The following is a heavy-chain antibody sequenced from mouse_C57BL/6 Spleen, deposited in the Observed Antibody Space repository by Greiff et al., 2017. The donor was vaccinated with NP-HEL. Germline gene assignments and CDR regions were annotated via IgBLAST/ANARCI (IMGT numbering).Heavy chain of an antibody. J-gene: IGHJ4*01. CDR3: ERQEGNYEEGAMDY. Sequence: EVQRVESGGGLVQPGGSLKLSCAASGFTFSDYGMAWVRQAPRKGPEWVAFISNLAYSIYYADTVTGRFTISRENAKNNLYLEMSSLRSEDTAMYYGERQEGNYEEGAMDYWGQGTSVTVSS. D-gene: IGHD2-1*01. CDR1: GFTFSDYG. V-gene: IGHV5-15*01. CDR2: ISNLAYSI.